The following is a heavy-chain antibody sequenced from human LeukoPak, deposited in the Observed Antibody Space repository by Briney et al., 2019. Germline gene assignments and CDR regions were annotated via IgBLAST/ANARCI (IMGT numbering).Heavy chain of an antibody. CDR2: ISNHGGST. CDR3: VKDADWGAFDI. Sequence: QPGGSLILSCAASGFIFSTYAMHWVRQAPGKGLEYVSAISNHGGSTYYANSVKGRFIISRDNSKNTLYLQMSSLRAEDTAVYYCVKDADWGAFDIWGQGTMVTVSA. D-gene: IGHD3/OR15-3a*01. CDR1: GFIFSTYA. J-gene: IGHJ3*02. V-gene: IGHV3-64*01.